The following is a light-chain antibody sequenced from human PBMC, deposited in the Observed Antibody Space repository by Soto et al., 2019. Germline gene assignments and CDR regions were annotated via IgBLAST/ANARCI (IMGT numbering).Light chain of an antibody. Sequence: DIQMTQSPSTLSASVGDRVTITCRASQSIGHWLAWYQQKPGKAPKVLIYGAFSLESGVPSRFSGSGSGTEFTLSINSLQPDDFATYYCQQYNSYLYTFGQGTKLEIK. V-gene: IGKV1-5*03. CDR1: QSIGHW. CDR2: GAF. CDR3: QQYNSYLYT. J-gene: IGKJ2*01.